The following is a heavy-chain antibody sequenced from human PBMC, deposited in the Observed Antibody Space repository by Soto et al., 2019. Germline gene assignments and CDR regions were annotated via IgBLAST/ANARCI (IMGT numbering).Heavy chain of an antibody. Sequence: SETLSLTCAAYGGSFSGYYWSWIRQPPGKGLEWIGEINHSGSTTYNPSPKSRVTISVDASKNQFSLMLTSVAAADRAVYWWAGRVIEAPEWFDPWGPGTLVTVSS. D-gene: IGHD3-10*01. CDR2: INHSGST. CDR3: AGRVIEAPEWFDP. V-gene: IGHV4-34*01. J-gene: IGHJ5*02. CDR1: GGSFSGYY.